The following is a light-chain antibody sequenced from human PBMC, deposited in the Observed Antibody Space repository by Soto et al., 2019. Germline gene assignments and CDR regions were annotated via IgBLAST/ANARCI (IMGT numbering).Light chain of an antibody. CDR3: QHRNNRPFS. CDR1: QSVSNY. J-gene: IGKJ3*01. V-gene: IGKV3-11*01. Sequence: EIVLTQSPATLSLSPGERATLSCRASQSVSNYLAWYQQGPGQAPRLLIYDASNRATGIPARFSGSGSGTDFTLTISGLEPEDFAIYYCQHRNNRPFSFSPGTKVDIK. CDR2: DAS.